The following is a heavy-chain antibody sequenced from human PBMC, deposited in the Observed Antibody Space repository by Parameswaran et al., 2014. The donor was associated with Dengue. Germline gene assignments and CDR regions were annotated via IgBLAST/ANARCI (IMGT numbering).Heavy chain of an antibody. CDR2: ITPMFGTA. D-gene: IGHD5-12*01. J-gene: IGHJ6*03. CDR3: ARVNGDNDYEGDPYYYYLDV. V-gene: IGHV1-69*01. Sequence: WVRQAPGQGLEWMGVITPMFGTATYAQKFQGRVTITADASTSIAYMELSSLTSGDTAVYYCARVNGDNDYEGDPYYYYLDVWGQGTTVTVSS.